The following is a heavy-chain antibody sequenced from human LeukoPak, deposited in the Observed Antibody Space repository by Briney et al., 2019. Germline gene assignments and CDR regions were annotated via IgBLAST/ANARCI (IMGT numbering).Heavy chain of an antibody. V-gene: IGHV4-34*01. CDR1: GGSFSGYY. D-gene: IGHD3-16*01. CDR2: INHSGST. J-gene: IGHJ4*02. CDR3: ARGRSYVWGSSYRYRYYFDY. Sequence: PSETLSLTCAVYGGSFSGYYWSWIRQPPGKGLEWIGEINHSGSTNYNPSLKSRVTISVDTSKNQFSLKLSSVTAADTAVYYCARGRSYVWGSSYRYRYYFDYWGQGTLVTVSS.